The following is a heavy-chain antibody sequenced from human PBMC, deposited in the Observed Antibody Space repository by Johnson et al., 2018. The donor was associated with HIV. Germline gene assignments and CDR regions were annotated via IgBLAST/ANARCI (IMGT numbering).Heavy chain of an antibody. CDR1: GFTFSAYA. CDR3: AKLGGEDGFDI. CDR2: ISYDGSNK. V-gene: IGHV3-30-3*02. D-gene: IGHD2-21*01. Sequence: QVQLVESGGGVVQPGRSLRLSCAASGFTFSAYAIHWVRQAPGKGLEWVAVISYDGSNKYYPDSVKGRFTISRDNSKYTLYLHMNSLRAEDTAVYYCAKLGGEDGFDIWGQGTMVTVSS. J-gene: IGHJ3*02.